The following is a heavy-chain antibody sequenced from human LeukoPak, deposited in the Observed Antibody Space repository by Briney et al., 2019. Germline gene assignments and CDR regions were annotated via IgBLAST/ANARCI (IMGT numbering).Heavy chain of an antibody. J-gene: IGHJ3*02. CDR1: AFSIKTYN. V-gene: IGHV3-21*01. CDR2: ICGTSNYL. CDR3: ATDQTPGIGFADAFDI. D-gene: IGHD6-25*01. Sequence: GGSLRLSCVASAFSIKTYNMNWVPQAPGKGLEWVSSICGTSNYLYYSDSVKGRFTFCRDNDKNSIYLQMNRRGGEDAAVFCCATDQTPGIGFADAFDIWGQGTMVPVSS.